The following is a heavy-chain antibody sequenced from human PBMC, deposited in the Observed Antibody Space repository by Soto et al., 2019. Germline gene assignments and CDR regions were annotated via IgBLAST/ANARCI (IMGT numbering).Heavy chain of an antibody. V-gene: IGHV5-10-1*01. D-gene: IGHD2-2*02. CDR2: IDPSDSYT. CDR3: ARHGVYCSSTSCYMYYYYGMDV. CDR1: GYIFTSYW. J-gene: IGHJ6*02. Sequence: GESLKISCKGSGYIFTSYWISWVRQMPGKGLEWMGRIDPSDSYTNYSPSFQGHVTISADKSISTAYLQWSSLKASDTAMYYCARHGVYCSSTSCYMYYYYGMDVWGQGTTVTVSS.